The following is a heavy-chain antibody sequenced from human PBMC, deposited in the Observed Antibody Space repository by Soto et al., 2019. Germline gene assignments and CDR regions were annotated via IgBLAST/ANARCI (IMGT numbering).Heavy chain of an antibody. D-gene: IGHD3-16*02. CDR2: ISSNGGST. V-gene: IGHV3-64*01. CDR3: ARGLVGVIVCCDY. J-gene: IGHJ4*02. CDR1: GFTFSSYA. Sequence: GGSLRLSCAASGFTFSSYAMHWVRQAPGKGLEYVSAISSNGGSTYYANSVKGRFTISSDNSKNTLYLQMGSLRAEDMAVYYCARGLVGVIVCCDYWGQGTLVTVSS.